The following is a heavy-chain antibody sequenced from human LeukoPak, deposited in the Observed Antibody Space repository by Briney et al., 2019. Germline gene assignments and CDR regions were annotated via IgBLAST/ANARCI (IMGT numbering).Heavy chain of an antibody. V-gene: IGHV1-69*13. J-gene: IGHJ4*02. Sequence: SVKVSCKASGGTFSRYAISWVRQAPGQGLEWMGGIIPIFGTANYAQKFQGRVKITADESTSTAYMELSSLRSEDTAVYYCASDFWSGYPYYFDYWGQGTLVTVSS. CDR3: ASDFWSGYPYYFDY. CDR1: GGTFSRYA. CDR2: IIPIFGTA. D-gene: IGHD3-3*01.